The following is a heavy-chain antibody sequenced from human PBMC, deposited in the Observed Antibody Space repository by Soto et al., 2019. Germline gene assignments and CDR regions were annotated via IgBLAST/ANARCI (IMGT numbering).Heavy chain of an antibody. Sequence: RGESLKISCKGSGYRFTNYWIGWVRQMPGKGLEWMGIIYPGDSDTRYSPSFQGQVTISADKSISTAYLQWNSLKASDTAMYYCARISVEMATHSYYFDYWGQGTLVTVSS. CDR2: IYPGDSDT. J-gene: IGHJ4*02. D-gene: IGHD5-12*01. CDR1: GYRFTNYW. CDR3: ARISVEMATHSYYFDY. V-gene: IGHV5-51*01.